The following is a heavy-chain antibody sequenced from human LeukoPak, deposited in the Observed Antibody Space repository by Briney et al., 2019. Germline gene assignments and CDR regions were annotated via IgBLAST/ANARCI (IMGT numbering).Heavy chain of an antibody. V-gene: IGHV3-7*01. CDR1: GFSFSSFW. Sequence: TGGSLRLSCAASGFSFSSFWMSWVRQAPGKGLEWVAYIKQDGNDVSSADSVKGRFTISRDNADNSLFLEMNRLRGEDSALYYCARATGTMRISNFRAGREHFYYSMDVWGKGTAVIVSS. D-gene: IGHD4-17*01. J-gene: IGHJ6*03. CDR2: IKQDGNDV. CDR3: ARATGTMRISNFRAGREHFYYSMDV.